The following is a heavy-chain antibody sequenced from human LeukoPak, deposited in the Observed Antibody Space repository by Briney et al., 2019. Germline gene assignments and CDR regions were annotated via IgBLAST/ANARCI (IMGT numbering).Heavy chain of an antibody. CDR1: GGSISSSSYY. J-gene: IGHJ4*02. CDR2: VFYSGST. V-gene: IGHV4-39*01. Sequence: SETLSLTCTVSGGSISSSSYYWGWIRQPPGKGLEWIGTVFYSGSTYYNPSLKSRVTVSVDTSKNQFSLKLSSVTAADTAVYYCASARGGFWGQGTLVTVSS. CDR3: ASARGGF. D-gene: IGHD6-6*01.